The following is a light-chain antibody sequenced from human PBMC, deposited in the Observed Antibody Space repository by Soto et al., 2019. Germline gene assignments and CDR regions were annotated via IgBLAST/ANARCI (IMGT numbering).Light chain of an antibody. V-gene: IGLV2-14*01. J-gene: IGLJ1*01. CDR3: TSYRTVSTYV. CDR2: DVG. Sequence: QSALTQPASVSGSPGQSVTIACTGTSSDIGGYNFVSWYQQHPGKAPKLLIYDVGKRPSGVANRFSGSKSGNTASLTISGLQDEDEAHYYCTSYRTVSTYVFGTGTKLTVL. CDR1: SSDIGGYNF.